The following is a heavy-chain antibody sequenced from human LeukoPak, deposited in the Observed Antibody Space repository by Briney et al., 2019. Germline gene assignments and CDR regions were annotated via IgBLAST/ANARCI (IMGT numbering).Heavy chain of an antibody. CDR3: ARGYLSPRWSGYHFDY. CDR2: IIPIFGTA. D-gene: IGHD3-3*01. CDR1: GGTFSSYA. Sequence: ASVKVSCKAPGGTFSSYAISWVRQAPGQGLEWMGGIIPIFGTANYAQKFQGRVTITTDESTSTAYMELSSLRSEDTAVYYCARGYLSPRWSGYHFDYWGQGTLVTVSS. J-gene: IGHJ4*02. V-gene: IGHV1-69*05.